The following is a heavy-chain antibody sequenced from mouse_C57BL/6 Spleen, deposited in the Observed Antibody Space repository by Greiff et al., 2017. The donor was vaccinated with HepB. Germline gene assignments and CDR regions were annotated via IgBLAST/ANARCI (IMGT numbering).Heavy chain of an antibody. CDR3: ARGGDYGYFDV. Sequence: VQLQQPGPELVKPGASVKISCKASGYSFTGYYMNWVKQSPEKSLEWIGEINPSTGGTTYNQKFKAKATLTVDKSSSTAYMQLKSLTSEDSAVYYCARGGDYGYFDVWGTGTTVTVSS. V-gene: IGHV1-42*01. CDR2: INPSTGGT. CDR1: GYSFTGYY. J-gene: IGHJ1*03.